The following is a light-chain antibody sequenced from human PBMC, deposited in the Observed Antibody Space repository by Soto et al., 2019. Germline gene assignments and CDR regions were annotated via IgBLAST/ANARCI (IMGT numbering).Light chain of an antibody. CDR1: QDISNY. V-gene: IGKV1-27*01. J-gene: IGKJ5*01. Sequence: DIQMTQSPASLSAALGDSITITCRASQDISNYLAWYQQKPGKVPKLLIYSASTLQSGVPSRLSGSGSGTDFTLTISSLQPEDVATYFCQKYNSALTFGQGTRLEIK. CDR2: SAS. CDR3: QKYNSALT.